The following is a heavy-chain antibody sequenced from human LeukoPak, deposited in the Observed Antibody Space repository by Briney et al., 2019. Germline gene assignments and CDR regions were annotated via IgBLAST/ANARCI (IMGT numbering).Heavy chain of an antibody. CDR3: ARTYYFGSGSYHFDY. CDR1: GGSISSYY. D-gene: IGHD3-10*01. V-gene: IGHV4-59*08. CDR2: IYSSGST. Sequence: PSETLSLTGTVSGGSISSYYWSWIRQPPGKGLEWMGYIYSSGSTNSNPTLKSRVTISVDTSKTQFSLKLTSVTAADTAVYYCARTYYFGSGSYHFDYWGQGTLVTVSS. J-gene: IGHJ4*02.